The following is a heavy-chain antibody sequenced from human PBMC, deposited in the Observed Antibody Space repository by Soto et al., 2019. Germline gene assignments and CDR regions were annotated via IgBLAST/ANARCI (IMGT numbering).Heavy chain of an antibody. J-gene: IGHJ4*02. Sequence: VQLLESGGGLVQPGGSLRLSCAASGFTFSSYAMTWVRQAPGKGLEWVSVISDSDNATYYADSVKGRFTISRDNSKNTLYLQFNSLRAEDTAVYYCAKGVSSSAWSASDNWGQATLVTVSS. CDR3: AKGVSSSAWSASDN. D-gene: IGHD6-19*01. CDR2: ISDSDNAT. CDR1: GFTFSSYA. V-gene: IGHV3-23*01.